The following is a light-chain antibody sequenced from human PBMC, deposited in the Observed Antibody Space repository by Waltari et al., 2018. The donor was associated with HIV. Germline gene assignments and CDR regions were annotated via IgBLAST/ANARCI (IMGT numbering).Light chain of an antibody. CDR1: SSNIGSNT. J-gene: IGLJ2*01. CDR3: AAWDDSLNGVI. Sequence: QSVLTQPPSASGTPGQRVTISCSGSSSNIGSNTVNWYQQLPGTAPQLLIYNNNPRPAGVPDRLPGAKSGTSASLAISGRQSEDEADYYCAAWDDSLNGVIFGGGTKLTVL. V-gene: IGLV1-44*01. CDR2: NNN.